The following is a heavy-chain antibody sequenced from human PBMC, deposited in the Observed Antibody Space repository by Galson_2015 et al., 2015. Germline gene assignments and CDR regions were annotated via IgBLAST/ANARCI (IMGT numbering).Heavy chain of an antibody. J-gene: IGHJ6*02. D-gene: IGHD2-21*01. CDR1: GYSFTSYW. Sequence: QSGAEVTKPGESLKISCKGSGYSFTSYWIGWVRQMPGKGLEWMGIIYPGDSDTRYSPSFQGQVTISADNSISTAYLQWSSLKASDTAMYYCARQVKGPTYYYYGMDVWGQGTTVTVSS. CDR3: ARQVKGPTYYYYGMDV. V-gene: IGHV5-51*01. CDR2: IYPGDSDT.